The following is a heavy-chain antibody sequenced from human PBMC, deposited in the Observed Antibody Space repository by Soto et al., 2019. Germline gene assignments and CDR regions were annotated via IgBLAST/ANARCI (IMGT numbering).Heavy chain of an antibody. D-gene: IGHD3-3*01. J-gene: IGHJ4*02. V-gene: IGHV3-7*01. Sequence: GGSLRLSCAASGFTFSSYWMSWVRQAPGKGLEWVANIKQDGSEKYYVDSVKGRFTISRDNAKNSLYLQMNSLRAEDTAVYYCARDRLEWLLFGYFDYWGQGTLVTVSS. CDR1: GFTFSSYW. CDR2: IKQDGSEK. CDR3: ARDRLEWLLFGYFDY.